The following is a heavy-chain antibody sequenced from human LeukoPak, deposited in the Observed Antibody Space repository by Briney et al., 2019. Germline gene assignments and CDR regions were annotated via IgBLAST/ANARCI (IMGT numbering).Heavy chain of an antibody. CDR2: MYGSGAT. CDR1: EFNVSNNY. J-gene: IGHJ2*01. V-gene: IGHV3-53*01. Sequence: GEALQISCVASEFNVSNNYMSWVRPAPVKGRGWVSVMYGSGATYYVASMNGRFTISRDNSKNTLYLQMNSLRGDDTAVYYCARFYGGFANHGHFDLWGRGTLVTVSS. D-gene: IGHD4-23*01. CDR3: ARFYGGFANHGHFDL.